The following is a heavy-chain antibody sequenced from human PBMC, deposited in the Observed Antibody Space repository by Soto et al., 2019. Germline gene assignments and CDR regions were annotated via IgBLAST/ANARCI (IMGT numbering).Heavy chain of an antibody. CDR2: TNAGNGNT. D-gene: IGHD5-18*01. J-gene: IGHJ1*01. Sequence: GASVKASCKASGYTFASYSMHSVRQAPGQRLEWMGWTNAGNGNTKYSQKFQGRVTITRDTSASTAYTELSSLRSEDTAVYYCARDSATAMVVNWGQGTLVTVSS. CDR1: GYTFASYS. CDR3: ARDSATAMVVN. V-gene: IGHV1-3*01.